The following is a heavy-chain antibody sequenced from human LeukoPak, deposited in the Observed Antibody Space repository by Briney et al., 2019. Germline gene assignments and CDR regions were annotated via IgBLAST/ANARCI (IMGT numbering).Heavy chain of an antibody. J-gene: IGHJ5*02. D-gene: IGHD3-10*01. CDR2: INHSGST. V-gene: IGHV4-34*01. Sequence: SETLSLTCAVYGGSFSGYYWSWIRQPPGKGLEWIGEINHSGSTNYNPSLKSRVTISVDTSKNQFSLKLSSVTAADTAVYYRARGPPYYYGTHRGWFDPWGQGTLVTVSS. CDR1: GGSFSGYY. CDR3: ARGPPYYYGTHRGWFDP.